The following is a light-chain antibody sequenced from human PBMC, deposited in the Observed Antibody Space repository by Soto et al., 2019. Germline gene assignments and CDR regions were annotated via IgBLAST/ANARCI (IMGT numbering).Light chain of an antibody. Sequence: QSVLTQPPSASGTPGQRVTFSCSGSSSNIGSNFVYWYQHLPGKAPKLLIYMNNQRPSGVPDRFSGSKSGTSASLAISGLRSEDEADYYCAAWDDSLKGWVFGGGTKVTVL. CDR2: MNN. J-gene: IGLJ3*02. CDR1: SSNIGSNF. CDR3: AAWDDSLKGWV. V-gene: IGLV1-47*01.